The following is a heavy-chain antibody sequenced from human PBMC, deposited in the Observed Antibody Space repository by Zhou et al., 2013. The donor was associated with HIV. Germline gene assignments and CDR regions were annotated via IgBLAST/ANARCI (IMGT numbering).Heavy chain of an antibody. J-gene: IGHJ4*02. Sequence: QVQLVQSGTEVKNPGASVKVSCKASGYSLSAYYMHWVRQAPGQGLEWMGWLHPTYGDIKYAPSFQGRVTMTLDTSINTAYMELHRLTSDDTAVYYCAGYSSGYNWLRYWGQGTLVTVSS. D-gene: IGHD3-22*01. V-gene: IGHV1-2*02. CDR3: AGYSSGYNWLRY. CDR2: LHPTYGDI. CDR1: GYSLSAYY.